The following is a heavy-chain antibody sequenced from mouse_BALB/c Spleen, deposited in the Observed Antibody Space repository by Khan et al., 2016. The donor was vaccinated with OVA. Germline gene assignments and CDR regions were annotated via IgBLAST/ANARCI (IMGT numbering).Heavy chain of an antibody. CDR3: AIFTTATGHYYVMDY. V-gene: IGHV2-3*01. CDR2: IWGDGST. J-gene: IGHJ4*01. CDR1: GFSLTYYG. D-gene: IGHD1-2*01. Sequence: VQLQESGLGLVAPSQSLSITCSVSGFSLTYYGVNWVRQPPGKGLEWLGVIWGDGSTNSPSGLKSRLSISKDNSKSQVFLKLNSLQTDDTTTYYCAIFTTATGHYYVMDYWGQGASVTVSS.